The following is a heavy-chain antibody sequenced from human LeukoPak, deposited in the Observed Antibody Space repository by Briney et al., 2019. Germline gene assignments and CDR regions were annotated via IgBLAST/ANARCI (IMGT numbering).Heavy chain of an antibody. D-gene: IGHD6-13*01. CDR1: GGTFSSYA. V-gene: IGHV1-69*06. CDR3: ARDTAAAPLYYFDY. J-gene: IGHJ4*02. Sequence: SVKVSCKASGGTFSSYAISWVRQAPGQGLEWMGGIIPIFGTANYAQKFQGRVTITADKSTSTAYMELSSLRSEDTAVYYCARDTAAAPLYYFDYWGQGTLVTVSS. CDR2: IIPIFGTA.